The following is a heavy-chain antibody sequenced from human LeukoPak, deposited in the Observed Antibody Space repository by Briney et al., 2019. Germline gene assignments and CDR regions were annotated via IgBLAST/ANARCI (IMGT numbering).Heavy chain of an antibody. CDR2: INHSGST. J-gene: IGHJ4*02. CDR3: ARGGRYYYDSSGYCYGY. D-gene: IGHD3-22*01. CDR1: GGSFSGYY. Sequence: SETLSLTCAVYGGSFSGYYWSWIRQPPGKGLEWIGEINHSGSTNYNPSLKSRVTISVDTSKNQFSLKLSSVTAADTAVYYCARGGRYYYDSSGYCYGYWGQGTLVTVSS. V-gene: IGHV4-34*01.